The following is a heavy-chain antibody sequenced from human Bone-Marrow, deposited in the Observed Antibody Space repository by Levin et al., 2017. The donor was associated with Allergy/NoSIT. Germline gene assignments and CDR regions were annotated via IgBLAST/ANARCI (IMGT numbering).Heavy chain of an antibody. Sequence: PGGSLRLSCVASPFTFSGNAFHWVRQAPGKGLEWVAVIWKDGGNKFYGDSVKGRFIVSRDNSKNTLYLEMNDLRAEDTGVYYCGRDHYCDGSGYTDSWGQGTLVTVST. V-gene: IGHV3-33*01. D-gene: IGHD2-2*02. CDR3: GRDHYCDGSGYTDS. J-gene: IGHJ5*01. CDR2: IWKDGGNK. CDR1: PFTFSGNA.